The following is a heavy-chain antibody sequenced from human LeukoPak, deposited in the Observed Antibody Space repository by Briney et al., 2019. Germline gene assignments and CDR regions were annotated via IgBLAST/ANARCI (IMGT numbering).Heavy chain of an antibody. J-gene: IGHJ4*02. CDR2: INPNSGGT. V-gene: IGHV1-2*02. CDR3: ARDGTIAVAGY. CDR1: GYTFTGYY. Sequence: GASVKVSCKTSGYTFTGYYMHWVRQAPGQGLEWMGWINPNSGGTNYAQKFQGRVTMTRDTSISTANMELSSLRSDDTAVYYCARDGTIAVAGYWGQGTLVTVSS. D-gene: IGHD6-19*01.